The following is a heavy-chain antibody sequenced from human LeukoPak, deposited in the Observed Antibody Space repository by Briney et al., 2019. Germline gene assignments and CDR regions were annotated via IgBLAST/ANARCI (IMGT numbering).Heavy chain of an antibody. CDR2: IFYSGSA. J-gene: IGHJ4*02. CDR3: ARVGYSSDRATYYFDY. Sequence: SETLSLTCTVSGGSISSYYWSWIRQPPGKGLDWIGYIFYSGSANYNPSLKSRVTISVDTSKNQFSLQLSSVTAADTAVYYCARVGYSSDRATYYFDYWGQGTLVTVSS. D-gene: IGHD6-19*01. V-gene: IGHV4-59*01. CDR1: GGSISSYY.